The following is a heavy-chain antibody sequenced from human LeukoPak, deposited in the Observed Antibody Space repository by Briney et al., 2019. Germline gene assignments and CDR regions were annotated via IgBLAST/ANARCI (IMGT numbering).Heavy chain of an antibody. CDR2: IYYSGST. CDR1: GGSISSYC. D-gene: IGHD3-3*01. V-gene: IGHV4-59*08. Sequence: PSETLSLTCTVSGGSISSYCWSWIRQPPGKGLEWIGYIYYSGSTNYNPSLKSRVTISVDTSKNQCPLKLSSVTAADPAVYYRAGHIGDFWSGYNYFDHGGRGPLVTVPS. CDR3: AGHIGDFWSGYNYFDH. J-gene: IGHJ4*02.